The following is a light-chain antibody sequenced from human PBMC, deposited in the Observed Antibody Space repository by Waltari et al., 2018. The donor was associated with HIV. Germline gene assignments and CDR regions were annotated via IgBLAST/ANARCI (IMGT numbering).Light chain of an antibody. CDR3: QQHGSSPLT. CDR1: QSVSSTY. Sequence: EIVLTQSPGTLSLSPGERATLSCRASQSVSSTYLAWYQHKPGQAPRLLIYAASSRATGIPDRFSGSGSGTDFTLTISRLEPEDFAVYYCQQHGSSPLTFGGGTKVEIK. V-gene: IGKV3-20*01. CDR2: AAS. J-gene: IGKJ4*01.